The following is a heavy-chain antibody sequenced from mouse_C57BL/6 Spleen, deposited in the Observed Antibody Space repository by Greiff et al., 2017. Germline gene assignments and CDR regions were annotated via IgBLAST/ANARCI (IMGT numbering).Heavy chain of an antibody. J-gene: IGHJ2*01. CDR3: VRSELGREDYFDY. Sequence: DQLQQSGAELARPGASVKMSCKASGYTFTSYTMHWVKQRPGQGLEWIGYINPSSGYTKYNQKFKDKATLTADKSSSTAYMQLSSLTSEDSAVYYCVRSELGREDYFDYWGQGTTLTDSS. D-gene: IGHD4-1*01. CDR2: INPSSGYT. CDR1: GYTFTSYT. V-gene: IGHV1-4*01.